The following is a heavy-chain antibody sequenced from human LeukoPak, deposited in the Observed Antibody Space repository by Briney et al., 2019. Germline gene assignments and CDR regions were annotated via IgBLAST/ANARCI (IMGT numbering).Heavy chain of an antibody. V-gene: IGHV4-34*01. Sequence: SETLSLTCAVSGGSISSGGYYWSWIRQPPGKGLEWIGEINHSGSTNYNPSLKSRVTISVDTSKNQFSLKLSSVTAADTAVYYCARRGTAAGPPFDYWGQGTLVTVSS. D-gene: IGHD6-13*01. CDR1: GGSISSGGYY. J-gene: IGHJ4*02. CDR3: ARRGTAAGPPFDY. CDR2: INHSGST.